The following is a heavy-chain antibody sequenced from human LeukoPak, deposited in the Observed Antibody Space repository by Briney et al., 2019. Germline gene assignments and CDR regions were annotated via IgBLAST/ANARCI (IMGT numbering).Heavy chain of an antibody. D-gene: IGHD2-2*01. J-gene: IGHJ6*03. CDR2: IIPIFGTA. CDR1: GGTFSSYA. V-gene: IGHV1-69*05. Sequence: GASVKVSCKASGGTFSSYAISWVRQAPGQGLEWMGGIIPIFGTANYAQKFQGRVTITTDESTSTAYMELSSLRSEDTAVYYCVRSPLNIVVVPAAEVLYYYYMDVWGKGTTVTVSS. CDR3: VRSPLNIVVVPAAEVLYYYYMDV.